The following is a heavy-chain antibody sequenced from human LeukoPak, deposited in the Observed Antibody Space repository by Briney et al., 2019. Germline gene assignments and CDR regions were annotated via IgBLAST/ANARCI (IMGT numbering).Heavy chain of an antibody. D-gene: IGHD4-17*01. V-gene: IGHV3-23*01. CDR2: ISGSGGST. CDR3: AKDRGDYQIGLDY. CDR1: GFTFSSYA. Sequence: GGSLRLSCAASGFTFSSYAMSWVRQAPGKGLEWVSAISGSGGSTYYADSVKGRFTISRDNSKNTLYLQMNSLRAEDAAVYYCAKDRGDYQIGLDYWGQGTLVTVSS. J-gene: IGHJ4*02.